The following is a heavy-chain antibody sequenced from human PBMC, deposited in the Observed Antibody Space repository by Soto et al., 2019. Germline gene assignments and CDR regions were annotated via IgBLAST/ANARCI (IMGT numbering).Heavy chain of an antibody. CDR1: GGPISSYY. D-gene: IGHD2-21*02. J-gene: IGHJ4*02. Sequence: PSETLSLTCTVSGGPISSYYLSWIRQPPGKGLEWVGYIYDSVSTNYNPSLRSRVTVSADTSKNQVSLRLNSVTAADTAVYHCARHDSSRGYFDYWGQGTLVTVSS. CDR2: IYDSVST. V-gene: IGHV4-59*08. CDR3: ARHDSSRGYFDY.